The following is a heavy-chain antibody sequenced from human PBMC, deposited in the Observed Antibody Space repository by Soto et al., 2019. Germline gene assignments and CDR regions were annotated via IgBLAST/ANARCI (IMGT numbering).Heavy chain of an antibody. CDR3: VKDESINWYSGHFRH. J-gene: IGHJ1*01. Sequence: LRLSCAASGFTFDDYAMHWVWQVPGKGLEWVSGINWNSGSIGYGDSVKGRFAISRDNAKNSLHLQMNSLSAEDTAFYYCVKDESINWYSGHFRHWGQGTLVTVSS. V-gene: IGHV3-9*01. CDR1: GFTFDDYA. D-gene: IGHD6-13*01. CDR2: INWNSGSI.